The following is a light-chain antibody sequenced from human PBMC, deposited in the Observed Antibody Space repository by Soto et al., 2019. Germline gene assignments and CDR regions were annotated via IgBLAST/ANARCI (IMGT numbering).Light chain of an antibody. Sequence: EIVLIQSPATLSLSPGERATLSCRASQSVSSNLAWYQQKPGQAPRLLIYGASTRATGIPARFSGSGSGTEFTLTISSLQSEDFAVYYCQQYNNWPPPITFGQGTRLEIK. V-gene: IGKV3-15*01. CDR1: QSVSSN. CDR3: QQYNNWPPPIT. CDR2: GAS. J-gene: IGKJ5*01.